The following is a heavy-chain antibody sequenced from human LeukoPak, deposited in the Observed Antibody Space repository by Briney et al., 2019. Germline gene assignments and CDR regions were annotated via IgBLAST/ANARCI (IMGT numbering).Heavy chain of an antibody. Sequence: SETLSLTCTVSGFSISSGYYWGWIRQPPGKGLEWIGSIYHSGSTYYNPSLKSRVTISVDTSKNQFSLKLSSVTAADTAVYYCARGLYYYDAELDYWGQGTLVTVSS. J-gene: IGHJ4*02. CDR3: ARGLYYYDAELDY. CDR1: GFSISSGYY. V-gene: IGHV4-38-2*02. CDR2: IYHSGST. D-gene: IGHD3-22*01.